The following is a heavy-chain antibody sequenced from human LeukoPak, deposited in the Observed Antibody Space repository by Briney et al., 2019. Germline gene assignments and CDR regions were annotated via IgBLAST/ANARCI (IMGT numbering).Heavy chain of an antibody. Sequence: GGSLRLSCAASEFTVSSNYMSWVRQAPGKGLEWVSSIYSGGSTYYADSVKGRFTISRDNAKNTLYLQMNSLRAEDTAVYYCARRDVFDIWGQGTMVTVSS. V-gene: IGHV3-66*01. CDR1: EFTVSSNY. CDR2: IYSGGST. J-gene: IGHJ3*02. CDR3: ARRDVFDI.